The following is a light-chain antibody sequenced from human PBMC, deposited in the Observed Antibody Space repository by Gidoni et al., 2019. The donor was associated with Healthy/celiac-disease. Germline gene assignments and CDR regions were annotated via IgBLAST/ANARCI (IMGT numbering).Light chain of an antibody. CDR3: SSYPSSSTVV. J-gene: IGLJ2*01. CDR2: EVS. V-gene: IGLV2-14*01. CDR1: SSDVGDYNY. Sequence: QSALTQPASVSGSPGQSITTSCTGTSSDVGDYNYVSWYQQPPGKAPKLMIYEVSNRPSGVSNRFSGSKSGNTASLTISGLQAEDEADYYCSSYPSSSTVVFGGGTKLTVL.